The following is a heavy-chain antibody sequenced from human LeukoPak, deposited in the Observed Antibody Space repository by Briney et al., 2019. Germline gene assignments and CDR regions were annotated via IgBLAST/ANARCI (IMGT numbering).Heavy chain of an antibody. J-gene: IGHJ3*02. Sequence: SETLSLTCTVSGGSISSYYWSWIRQPPGKGLEWIGYIYYSGSTYYNPSLKSRVTISVDTSKNQFSLKLSSVTAADTAVYYCARDRPIYVWGSYPKLAFDIWGQGTMVTVSS. CDR1: GGSISSYY. CDR2: IYYSGST. CDR3: ARDRPIYVWGSYPKLAFDI. V-gene: IGHV4-59*12. D-gene: IGHD3-16*02.